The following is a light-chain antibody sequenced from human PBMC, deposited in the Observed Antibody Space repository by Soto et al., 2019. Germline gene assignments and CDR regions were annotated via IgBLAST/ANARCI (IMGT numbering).Light chain of an antibody. CDR2: GAS. J-gene: IGKJ3*01. CDR3: QQYGESPLT. Sequence: EIVLTQSPGTLSLSPGERATLSCRASQSVSSSYLAWYQQKPGQAPRLLIYGASSRATGIPDRFSGSGSGTDFTLTISRLEPEDFAVYYCQQYGESPLTFGPGTKVDIK. CDR1: QSVSSSY. V-gene: IGKV3-20*01.